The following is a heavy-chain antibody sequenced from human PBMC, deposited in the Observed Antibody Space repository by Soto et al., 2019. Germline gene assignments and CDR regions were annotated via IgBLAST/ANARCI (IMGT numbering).Heavy chain of an antibody. V-gene: IGHV3-11*01. J-gene: IGHJ3*02. D-gene: IGHD2-15*01. Sequence: GGSLRLSCAASGFTFSDYYMSWIRQAPGKGLEWVSYISSSGSTIYYADSVKGRFTISRDNAKNSLYLQMNSLRAEDTAVYYCARDRGDCSGGSCYSDHDAFDIWGQGTMVTVSS. CDR1: GFTFSDYY. CDR2: ISSSGSTI. CDR3: ARDRGDCSGGSCYSDHDAFDI.